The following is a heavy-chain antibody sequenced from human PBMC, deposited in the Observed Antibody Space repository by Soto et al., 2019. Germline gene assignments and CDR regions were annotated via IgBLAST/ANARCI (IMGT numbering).Heavy chain of an antibody. D-gene: IGHD3-3*01. CDR3: ARLNDFWSGRMFDP. V-gene: IGHV5-51*07. CDR1: GCSYSTSR. CDR2: IYPGDSDT. Sequence: GDSLQISCQGSGCSYSTSRTWSAHQMPGKGLEWVGIIYPGDSDTRYSPSFQGQVTISADKSISTAYLQWTSLKASDTAMYYCARLNDFWSGRMFDPWGQGTLVTVS. J-gene: IGHJ5*02.